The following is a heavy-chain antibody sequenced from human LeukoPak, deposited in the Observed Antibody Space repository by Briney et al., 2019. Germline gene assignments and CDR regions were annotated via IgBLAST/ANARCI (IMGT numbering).Heavy chain of an antibody. D-gene: IGHD3-3*01. V-gene: IGHV4-39*01. Sequence: SETLSLTCTVSGGSISSSSYYWGWIRQPPGKGLEWIGSIYYSGSTYYNPSLKSRVTISVDTSKNQFSLQLSSVTAADTAVYYCARHDYDFWSGYYNYFDYWGQGTLVTVSS. CDR2: IYYSGST. J-gene: IGHJ4*02. CDR3: ARHDYDFWSGYYNYFDY. CDR1: GGSISSSSYY.